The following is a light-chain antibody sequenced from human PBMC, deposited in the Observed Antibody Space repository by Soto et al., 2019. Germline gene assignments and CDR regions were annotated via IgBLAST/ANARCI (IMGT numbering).Light chain of an antibody. Sequence: QSALTQPPSASGSPGQSVTISCTGTSSDVGAYNYVSWYQQYPGKAPKLMIYEVTKRPSGVPDRFSGSKSGKTASLTVSGLQPEDEADYHCTPNAASNIGVFGGGTTLTVL. CDR3: TPNAASNIGV. CDR1: SSDVGAYNY. CDR2: EVT. V-gene: IGLV2-8*01. J-gene: IGLJ3*02.